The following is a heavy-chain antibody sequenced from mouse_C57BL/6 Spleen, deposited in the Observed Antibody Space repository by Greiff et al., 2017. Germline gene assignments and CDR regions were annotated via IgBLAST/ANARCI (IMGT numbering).Heavy chain of an antibody. V-gene: IGHV1-26*01. CDR2: INPNNGGT. Sequence: VQLQQSGPELVKPGASVKISCKASGYTFTDYYMNWVKQSHGKSLEWIGDINPNNGGTSYNQKFKGKATLTVDKSSSTAYMELRSLTSEDSAVYYCATHYGNYWGQGTTLTVAS. CDR3: ATHYGNY. CDR1: GYTFTDYY. J-gene: IGHJ2*01. D-gene: IGHD2-1*01.